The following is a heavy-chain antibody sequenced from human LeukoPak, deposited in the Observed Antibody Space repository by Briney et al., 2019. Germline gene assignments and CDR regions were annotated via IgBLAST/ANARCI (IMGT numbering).Heavy chain of an antibody. J-gene: IGHJ4*02. CDR3: ARDNQGGFYGDYGLD. CDR1: GYAIISGGFS. CDR2: IYDRGPA. D-gene: IGHD4-17*01. Sequence: SQTLSLTCTVSGYAIISGGFSWNWIRQPPGKGLEWIGCIYDRGPAHYNPSLKSRVTISVDTSKNQFSLKLSSVTAADTAVYYCARDNQGGFYGDYGLDWGQGTLVTVSS. V-gene: IGHV4-30-2*01.